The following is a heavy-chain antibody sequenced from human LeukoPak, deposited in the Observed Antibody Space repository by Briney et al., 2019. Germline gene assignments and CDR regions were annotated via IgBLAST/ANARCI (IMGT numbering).Heavy chain of an antibody. V-gene: IGHV3-23*01. CDR3: AKHSSGWRGLFDY. CDR2: ISGSGGST. Sequence: PGGSLRLSCAASGFTFSSYAMSWVRQAPGKGLEWVSAISGSGGSTYYADSVKGRFTISRDNSKNTLFLQMNSLRAEDTAVYYCAKHSSGWRGLFDYWGQGTPVTVSS. D-gene: IGHD6-19*01. J-gene: IGHJ4*02. CDR1: GFTFSSYA.